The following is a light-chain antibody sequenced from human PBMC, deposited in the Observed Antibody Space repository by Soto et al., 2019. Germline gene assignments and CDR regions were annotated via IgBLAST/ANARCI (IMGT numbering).Light chain of an antibody. V-gene: IGKV3-15*01. CDR3: QQYHNWPPNT. CDR2: GAS. J-gene: IGKJ1*01. CDR1: QSVSDY. Sequence: EVVLTQSPATLSLSPGERATLSFRASQSVSDYLAWYQQKPGQAPRLLIYGASTRATGIPDRFSGSGSGTEFTLTISSLQSEDFAVYYCQQYHNWPPNTFGQGTKVDIK.